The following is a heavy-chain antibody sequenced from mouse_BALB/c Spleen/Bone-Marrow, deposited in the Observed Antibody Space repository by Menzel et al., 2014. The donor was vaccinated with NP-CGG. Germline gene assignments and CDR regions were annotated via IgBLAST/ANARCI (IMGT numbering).Heavy chain of an antibody. J-gene: IGHJ3*01. V-gene: IGHV1-9*01. CDR3: TRQGLAC. CDR1: GYTFSSYW. Sequence: VQLVESGPELMKPGASVKISCKATGYTFSSYWIEWVKQRPGHGLEWIGEILPGSGNTHYNEKSKGKATFTADTSSNTAYMQLSSLTSEDSAVYYCTRQGLACWGQGALVTVSA. CDR2: ILPGSGNT.